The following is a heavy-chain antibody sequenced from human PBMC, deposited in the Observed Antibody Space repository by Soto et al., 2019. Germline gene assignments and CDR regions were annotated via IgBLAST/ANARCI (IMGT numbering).Heavy chain of an antibody. Sequence: ASVKVSCKASGYTFSSYGISWVRQAPGQGLEWMGWISAYNGNTNYAQKLQGRVTMTTDTSTSTAYMELRSLRSDDTAVYYCARGVVVPAAMKDFDYWGQGTLVTVSS. CDR2: ISAYNGNT. V-gene: IGHV1-18*01. J-gene: IGHJ4*02. CDR1: GYTFSSYG. D-gene: IGHD2-2*01. CDR3: ARGVVVPAAMKDFDY.